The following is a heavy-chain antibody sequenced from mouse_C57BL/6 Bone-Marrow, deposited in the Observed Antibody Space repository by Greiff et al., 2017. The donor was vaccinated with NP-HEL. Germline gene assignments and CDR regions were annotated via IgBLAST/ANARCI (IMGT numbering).Heavy chain of an antibody. D-gene: IGHD2-4*01. Sequence: EVKLVESGPGLVKPSQSLSLTCSVTGYSITSGYYWNWIRQFPGNKLEWMGYISYDGSNNYNPSLKNRISITRDTSKNQFFLKLNSVTTEDTATYYCASYYDYGGWFAYWGQGTLVTVSA. CDR3: ASYYDYGGWFAY. V-gene: IGHV3-6*01. CDR1: GYSITSGYY. J-gene: IGHJ3*01. CDR2: ISYDGSN.